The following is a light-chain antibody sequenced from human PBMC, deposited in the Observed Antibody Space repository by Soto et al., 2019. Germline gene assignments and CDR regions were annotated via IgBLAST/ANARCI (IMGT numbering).Light chain of an antibody. V-gene: IGKV3-15*01. CDR1: QRVSTN. CDR3: QQRSNWPKT. J-gene: IGKJ1*01. CDR2: RAS. Sequence: EVVMTQSPATLSVSPGERATLSCRASQRVSTNLAWYQQKPGQSPRLLIYRASTRATDIPARFSGSGSGTDFTLAISSLEPEDFAVYYCQQRSNWPKTFGQGTKVDIK.